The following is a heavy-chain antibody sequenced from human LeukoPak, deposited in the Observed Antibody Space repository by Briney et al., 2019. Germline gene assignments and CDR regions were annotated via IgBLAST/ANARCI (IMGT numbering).Heavy chain of an antibody. V-gene: IGHV4-59*08. Sequence: EPSETLSLTCTVSGGSISSYYWSWIRQPPGKGLEWIGYIYYGGSTNYNPSLKSRVTISVDTSKNQFSLKLSSVTAADTAVYYCARLGYYGSGSYDYWGQGTLVTVSS. CDR1: GGSISSYY. CDR2: IYYGGST. D-gene: IGHD3-10*01. CDR3: ARLGYYGSGSYDY. J-gene: IGHJ4*02.